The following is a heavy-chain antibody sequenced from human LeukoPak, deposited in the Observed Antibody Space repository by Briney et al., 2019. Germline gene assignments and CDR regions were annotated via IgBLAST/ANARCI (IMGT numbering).Heavy chain of an antibody. CDR1: GYTFTGYY. CDR3: AREDSYGYFD. V-gene: IGHV1-8*02. D-gene: IGHD5-18*01. J-gene: IGHJ4*02. CDR2: MNPNSGNT. Sequence: ASVKVSCKASGYTFTGYYMHWVRQATGQGLEWMGWMNPNSGNTGYAQKFQGRVTMTRNTSISTAYMELSSLRSEDTAVYYCAREDSYGYFDWGQGTLVTVSS.